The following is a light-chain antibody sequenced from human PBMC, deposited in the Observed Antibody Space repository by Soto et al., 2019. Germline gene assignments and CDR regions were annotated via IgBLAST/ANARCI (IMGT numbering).Light chain of an antibody. CDR3: QQRSNWPPT. CDR2: WAS. Sequence: IVLPESPATLSFSPGTRAXRSCTASQNICSYLIWYHQQPRHAPSLLIYWASTRESAVPDRFSGSGSATDFTLPTSSLQPEDFAVYYRQQRSNWPPTFGQGTKVDIK. J-gene: IGKJ1*01. CDR1: QNICSY. V-gene: IGKV3-11*01.